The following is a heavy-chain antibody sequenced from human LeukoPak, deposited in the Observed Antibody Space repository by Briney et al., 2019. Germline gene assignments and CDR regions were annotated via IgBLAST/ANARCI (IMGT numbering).Heavy chain of an antibody. CDR2: INPSGGST. Sequence: ASVKVSCKASGYTFTSYYMHWVRQAPGQGLEWMGIINPSGGSTSYAQKFQGRVTMTGDTSTSTVYMELSSLRSEDTAVYYCHATVVTLDGLDYWGQGTLVTVSS. V-gene: IGHV1-46*01. J-gene: IGHJ4*02. D-gene: IGHD4-23*01. CDR1: GYTFTSYY. CDR3: HATVVTLDGLDY.